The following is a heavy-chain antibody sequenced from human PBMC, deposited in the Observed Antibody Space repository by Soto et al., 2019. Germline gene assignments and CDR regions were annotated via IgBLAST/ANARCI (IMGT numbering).Heavy chain of an antibody. V-gene: IGHV3-74*01. CDR2: IDTDGGGT. CDR3: ATVFDL. Sequence: EVQLVESGGGLVQPGGSLRVSCAASGFTLRSHRIHWVRQVPGKGLEWVSHIDTDGGGTSYADSVKGRFTISTDNAKNTVNLQMNGLRGEDTAVYYCATVFDLWGQGTLVTVSS. CDR1: GFTLRSHR. J-gene: IGHJ5*02.